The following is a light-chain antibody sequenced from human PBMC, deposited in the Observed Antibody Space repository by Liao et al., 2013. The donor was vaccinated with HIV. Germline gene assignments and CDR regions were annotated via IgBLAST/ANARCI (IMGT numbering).Light chain of an antibody. CDR1: ELGDKY. J-gene: IGLJ2*01. Sequence: SDELTQPSSVSVSPGQTASIICSGDELGDKYASWYQQDTKRPSGIPERFSGSNSGNTATLTISGTQAMDEADYYCQAWDSGNYVVFGGGTKLTVL. V-gene: IGLV3-1*01. CDR2: DT. CDR3: QAWDSGNYVV.